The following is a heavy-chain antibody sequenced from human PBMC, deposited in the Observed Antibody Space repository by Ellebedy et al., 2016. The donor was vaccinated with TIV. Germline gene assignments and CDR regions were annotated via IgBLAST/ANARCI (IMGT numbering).Heavy chain of an antibody. J-gene: IGHJ6*02. CDR3: ARVRSGSSGMDV. V-gene: IGHV1-2*02. CDR2: INPDSGGT. Sequence: ASVKVSCKTSGYVFTAYYIHWVRQAPGQGLEWMGWINPDSGGTNLPQKFQGRVTMTRDTSVNTAYMELSRLQSDDTAVYYCARVRSGSSGMDVWGQGTTVTVS. D-gene: IGHD6-13*01. CDR1: GYVFTAYY.